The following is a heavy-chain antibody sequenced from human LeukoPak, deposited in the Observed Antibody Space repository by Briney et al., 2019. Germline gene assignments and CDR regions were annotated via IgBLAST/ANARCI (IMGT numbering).Heavy chain of an antibody. CDR2: ITPKSGDT. D-gene: IGHD3-3*02. CDR3: ARVRLADERAWAY. V-gene: IGHV1-2*02. J-gene: IGHJ4*02. Sequence: ASVKASCKASGYTFSDFYIHWVRQAPGQGLEYVGWITPKSGDTYSPQRFQGRVTMTRDASISTAYMELSSLRSDDTAVYFCARVRLADERAWAYWGQGTLVTVSS. CDR1: GYTFSDFY.